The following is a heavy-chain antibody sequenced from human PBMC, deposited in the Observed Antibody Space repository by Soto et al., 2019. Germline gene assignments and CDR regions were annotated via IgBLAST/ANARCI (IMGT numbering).Heavy chain of an antibody. CDR1: GFTFDDYT. V-gene: IGHV3-43*01. J-gene: IGHJ6*02. CDR2: ISWDGGST. Sequence: GGSLRLSCAASGFTFDDYTMHWVRQAPGKGLEWVSLISWDGGSTYYADSVKGRFTISRDNSKNSLYLQMNSLRTEDTALYYCAKVGLRFLDGMDVWGQGTTVTVSS. D-gene: IGHD3-3*01. CDR3: AKVGLRFLDGMDV.